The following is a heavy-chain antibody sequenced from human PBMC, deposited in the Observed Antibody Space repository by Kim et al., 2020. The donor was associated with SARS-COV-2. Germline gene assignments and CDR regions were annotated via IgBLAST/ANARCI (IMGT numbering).Heavy chain of an antibody. CDR1: GFTFSSFW. CDR2: INGDGSST. J-gene: IGHJ4*02. CDR3: AKRDCTTASCHFSFFDF. D-gene: IGHD2-2*01. Sequence: GGSLRLSCAASGFTFSSFWMHWVRQVPGKGLVWVSGINGDGSSTNYADSVKGRFTISRDNAKNTLYLQMNRLRADDTAIYYCAKRDCTTASCHFSFFDFWGQGSLVTVSS. V-gene: IGHV3-74*01.